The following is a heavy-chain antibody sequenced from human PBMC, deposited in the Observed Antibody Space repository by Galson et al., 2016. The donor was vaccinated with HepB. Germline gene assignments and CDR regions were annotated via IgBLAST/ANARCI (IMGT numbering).Heavy chain of an antibody. V-gene: IGHV3-30-3*01. CDR1: GFTFSNYG. J-gene: IGHJ3*02. CDR3: ARDRRSSGYCYCDAFDI. D-gene: IGHD3-22*01. CDR2: LSYEGSDK. Sequence: SLRLSCAASGFTFSNYGMHWVRQAPGKGLEWVALLSYEGSDKYYADSVKGRFTISRDNSKNTLYLQMNSLRAEDTAVYYCARDRRSSGYCYCDAFDIWGQGTVVTVSS.